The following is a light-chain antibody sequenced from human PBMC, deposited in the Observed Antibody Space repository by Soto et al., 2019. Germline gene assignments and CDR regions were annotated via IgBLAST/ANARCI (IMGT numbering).Light chain of an antibody. CDR2: AAS. CDR3: QQSYSTPLT. Sequence: DIQMTQSPSSLSASVGDRVTITCRASQSISSYLNWYQQKPGKAPKLLIYAASSLQSGVPSRFSGSGSGTDFTLTISSLQPEEFATYYCQQSYSTPLTFGGGNKVEIK. CDR1: QSISSY. J-gene: IGKJ4*01. V-gene: IGKV1-39*01.